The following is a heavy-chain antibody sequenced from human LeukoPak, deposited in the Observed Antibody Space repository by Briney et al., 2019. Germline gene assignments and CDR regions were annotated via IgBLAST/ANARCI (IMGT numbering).Heavy chain of an antibody. D-gene: IGHD2-2*01. V-gene: IGHV3-7*01. CDR3: ARDRLLSEYYFDY. Sequence: GGSLRLSCAASGFTFSSYWMSWVRQAPGKGLEWVANIKQDGSDKYYVDSVKGRFTISRDNAKNSLYLQMNSLRAEDTAVYYCARDRLLSEYYFDYWGQGTLVTVSS. CDR2: IKQDGSDK. J-gene: IGHJ4*02. CDR1: GFTFSSYW.